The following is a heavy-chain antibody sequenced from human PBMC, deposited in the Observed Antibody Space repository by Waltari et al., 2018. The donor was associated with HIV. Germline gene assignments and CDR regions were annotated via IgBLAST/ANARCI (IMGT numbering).Heavy chain of an antibody. V-gene: IGHV4-30-4*01. CDR1: GGSIRSGDYS. D-gene: IGHD3-22*01. J-gene: IGHJ4*02. CDR2: IYYSGST. CDR3: ARVRGPYDSSGYFQYYFDY. Sequence: QVQLQESGPGLVTPSQTLSLTCTVSGGSIRSGDYSCSWIRQPPGKGLEWIGYIYYSGSTYYNPSLKSRVTISVDTSKNQFSLKLSSVTAADTAVYYCARVRGPYDSSGYFQYYFDYWGQGTLVTVSS.